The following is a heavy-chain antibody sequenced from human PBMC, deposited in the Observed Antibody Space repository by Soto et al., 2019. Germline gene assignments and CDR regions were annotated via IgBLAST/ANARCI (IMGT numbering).Heavy chain of an antibody. CDR2: ISSTGLYT. CDR3: TKSWLFEKNWFDP. CDR1: GFSFTTYG. J-gene: IGHJ5*02. V-gene: IGHV3-23*01. D-gene: IGHD3-22*01. Sequence: GSLRLSCAASGFSFTTYGMSWVRQAPGKGLEWVSDISSTGLYTYLADSVKGRFTISRDNSKNTLYLQMNSLRVDDTAVYFCTKSWLFEKNWFDPWGQGTLVTVSS.